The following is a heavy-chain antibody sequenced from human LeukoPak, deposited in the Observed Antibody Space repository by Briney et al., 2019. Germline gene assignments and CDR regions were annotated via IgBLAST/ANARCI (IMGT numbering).Heavy chain of an antibody. CDR1: GYTFTSYG. J-gene: IGHJ4*02. D-gene: IGHD3-22*01. V-gene: IGHV1-18*01. Sequence: GASVKVSCKASGYTFTSYGISWVRQAPGQGLEWMGWISIYNGNTKFAQKFQGRITMTTDTSTSTAYLELRNLRSDDTAVYYCARADANYYYDSSGLADWGQGTLVTVSS. CDR2: ISIYNGNT. CDR3: ARADANYYYDSSGLAD.